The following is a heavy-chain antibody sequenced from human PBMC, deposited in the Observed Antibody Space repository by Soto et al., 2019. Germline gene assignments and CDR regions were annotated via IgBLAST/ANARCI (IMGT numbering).Heavy chain of an antibody. CDR2: IYPGDSDT. J-gene: IGHJ4*02. Sequence: GESLKISCQGSGYSFTSYWIGWVRQMPGKGLEWMGIIYPGDSDTRYSPSFQGQVTISADKSISTAYLQWSSLKASDTAMYYCARRGYYDSSGYYYEGYFDYWGQGTLVTVSS. CDR3: ARRGYYDSSGYYYEGYFDY. CDR1: GYSFTSYW. D-gene: IGHD3-22*01. V-gene: IGHV5-51*01.